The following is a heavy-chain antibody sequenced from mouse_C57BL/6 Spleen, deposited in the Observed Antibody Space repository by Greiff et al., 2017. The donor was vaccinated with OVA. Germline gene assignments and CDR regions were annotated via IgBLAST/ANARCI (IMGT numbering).Heavy chain of an antibody. J-gene: IGHJ2*01. D-gene: IGHD2-4*01. CDR3: ARWENYDYFDY. CDR1: GYTFTSYW. V-gene: IGHV1-52*01. Sequence: QVQLQQPGAELVRPGSSVKLSCKASGYTFTSYWMHWVKQRPIQGLEWIGNIDPSDSETHYNQKFKDKATLTVDKSSSTAYMQLSSRTAEDAAVYYCARWENYDYFDYWGQGTTLTVSS. CDR2: IDPSDSET.